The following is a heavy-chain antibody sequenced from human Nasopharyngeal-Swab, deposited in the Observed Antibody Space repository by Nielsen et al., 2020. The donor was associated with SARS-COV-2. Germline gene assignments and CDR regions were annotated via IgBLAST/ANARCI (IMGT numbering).Heavy chain of an antibody. CDR1: GCSLTKYG. Sequence: GGYLKIHCPAPGCSLTKYGLTWDREARGKGLGWVGGIGDKDHNYATTYGPSVQGRFTIFRDDSKNTAFLQMDSLKTEDTALYYCTTDFYFDYWGQGTLVTVSS. CDR2: IGDKDHNYAT. V-gene: IGHV3-73*01. CDR3: TTDFYFDY. J-gene: IGHJ4*02.